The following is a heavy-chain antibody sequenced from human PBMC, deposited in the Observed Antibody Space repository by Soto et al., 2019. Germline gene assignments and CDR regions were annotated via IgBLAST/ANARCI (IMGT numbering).Heavy chain of an antibody. J-gene: IGHJ6*02. CDR2: ISPSGRT. CDR1: GGSITRGGYY. V-gene: IGHV4-31*03. Sequence: QVQLQESGPGLVKPSQTLSLICTVSGGSITRGGYYWDWIRQHPGRGLEWIGYISPSGRTQYNPSLKSRVAISVDTSKNQFSLKLNSVTAADTAVYYCARNPYYGMDVWGQGTTVTVSS. CDR3: ARNPYYGMDV.